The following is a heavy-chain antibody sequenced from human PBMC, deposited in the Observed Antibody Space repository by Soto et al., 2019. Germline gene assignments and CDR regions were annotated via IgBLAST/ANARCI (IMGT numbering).Heavy chain of an antibody. CDR2: IYPSDSDI. V-gene: IGHV5-51*01. D-gene: IGHD2-8*01. Sequence: GESLKISCKGSGYTFTSYWIGWVRQMPGEGLEWMEVIYPSDSDIRYSPSFQGKVTISADKSITTAYLQWSSLRAADTAIYYYVRSRTSSGRFSDYRGQGTLVAVAS. CDR3: VRSRTSSGRFSDY. CDR1: GYTFTSYW. J-gene: IGHJ4*02.